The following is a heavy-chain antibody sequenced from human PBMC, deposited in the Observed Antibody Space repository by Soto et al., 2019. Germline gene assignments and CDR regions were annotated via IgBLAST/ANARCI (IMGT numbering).Heavy chain of an antibody. J-gene: IGHJ3*02. CDR3: AYCTNGVCYGSSDAFDI. CDR1: GFTFSSYW. CDR2: IKQDGSEK. Sequence: HPGGSLRLSCAASGFTFSSYWMSWVRQAPGKGLEWVANIKQDGSEKYYVDSVKGRFTISRDNAKNSLYLQMNSLRAEDTAVYYCAYCTNGVCYGSSDAFDIWGQGTMVTVSS. V-gene: IGHV3-7*03. D-gene: IGHD2-8*01.